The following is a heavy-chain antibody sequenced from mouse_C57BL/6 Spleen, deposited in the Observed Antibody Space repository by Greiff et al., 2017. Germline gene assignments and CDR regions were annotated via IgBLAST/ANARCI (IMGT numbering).Heavy chain of an antibody. Sequence: VNVVESGPGLVAPSQSLSITCTVSGFSLPSYGVSWVRQPPGKGLEWLGVIWGDGRTNYHSALISRLSISKDNSKRQVFLKLNSLQTDDTATYYCAKSYDYDEGFAYGGQGTLVSVSA. V-gene: IGHV2-3*01. CDR3: AKSYDYDEGFAY. J-gene: IGHJ3*01. CDR1: GFSLPSYG. CDR2: IWGDGRT. D-gene: IGHD2-4*01.